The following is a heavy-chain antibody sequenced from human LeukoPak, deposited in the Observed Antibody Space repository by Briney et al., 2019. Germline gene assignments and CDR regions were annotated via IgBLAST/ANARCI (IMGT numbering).Heavy chain of an antibody. V-gene: IGHV3-30*03. D-gene: IGHD6-19*01. CDR2: VSYDGSNK. Sequence: GGSLRLSCAASGFTFDDYGMSWVRQAPGKGLEWVAVVSYDGSNKYYADSVKGRFTISRDNSKNTLYLQMNSLRAEDTAVYYCARIAVAGEIDYWGQGTLVTVSS. CDR1: GFTFDDYG. CDR3: ARIAVAGEIDY. J-gene: IGHJ4*02.